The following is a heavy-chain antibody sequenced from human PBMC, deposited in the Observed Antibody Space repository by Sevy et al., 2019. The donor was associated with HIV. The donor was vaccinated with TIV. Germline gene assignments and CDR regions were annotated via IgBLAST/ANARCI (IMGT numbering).Heavy chain of an antibody. CDR3: AKDCWSGAACVGEAYYNRLAV. J-gene: IGHJ4*02. V-gene: IGHV3-23*01. Sequence: GGSLRLSCSASEFTFSYYAMSWVRQAPGKGLEWVSSISGSGRITYYADFVEGRFNISRDNSKNTLYVQMNSLRAEDTAEYYSAKDCWSGAACVGEAYYNRLAVWGQGTMVTVSS. CDR2: ISGSGRIT. CDR1: EFTFSYYA. D-gene: IGHD3-3*01.